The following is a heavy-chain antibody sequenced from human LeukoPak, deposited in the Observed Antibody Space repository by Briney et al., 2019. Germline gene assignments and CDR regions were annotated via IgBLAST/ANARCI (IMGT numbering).Heavy chain of an antibody. D-gene: IGHD5/OR15-5a*01. V-gene: IGHV1-2*02. CDR2: INPNSGGT. Sequence: ASVKVSCKASGYTFTGYYMHWVRQAPGQGLEWMGWINPNSGGTNYAQKFQGGVTMTRDTSISTAYMELSRLRSDDTAVYYCARLSGEDDAFDIWGQGTMVTVSS. CDR1: GYTFTGYY. J-gene: IGHJ3*02. CDR3: ARLSGEDDAFDI.